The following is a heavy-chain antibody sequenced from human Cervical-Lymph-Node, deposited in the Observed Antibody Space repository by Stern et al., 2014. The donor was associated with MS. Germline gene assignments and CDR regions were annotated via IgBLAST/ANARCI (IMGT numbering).Heavy chain of an antibody. CDR2: MRSDGSST. Sequence: EVQLVESGGGLVQPGGSLRLSCAASGFSFSIYWMHWVRQTPGKGLVCVSRMRSDGSSTTYADAVKGRFTISRDNAKNTLYLQMNSLRAEDTAVYYCARVGYGGNSAFDYWGQGTPVTVSS. CDR3: ARVGYGGNSAFDY. J-gene: IGHJ4*02. CDR1: GFSFSIYW. V-gene: IGHV3-74*01. D-gene: IGHD4-23*01.